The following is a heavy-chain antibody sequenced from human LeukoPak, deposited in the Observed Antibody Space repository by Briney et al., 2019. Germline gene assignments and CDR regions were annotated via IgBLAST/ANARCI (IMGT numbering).Heavy chain of an antibody. CDR2: INTNTGNP. CDR3: ARDALVTSGWYTTELDP. Sequence: ASVKDSCKASGYTFTSYAMNWVRQAPGQGLEWMGWINTNTGNPTYAQGFTGRFVFSLDTSVSTAYLQISSLKAEDTAVYYCARDALVTSGWYTTELDPWGQGTLVTVSS. J-gene: IGHJ5*02. D-gene: IGHD6-19*01. V-gene: IGHV7-4-1*02. CDR1: GYTFTSYA.